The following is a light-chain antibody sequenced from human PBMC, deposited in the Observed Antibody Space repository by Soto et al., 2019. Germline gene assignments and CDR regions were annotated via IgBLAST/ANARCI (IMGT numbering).Light chain of an antibody. Sequence: QSALTQPASVSGSPGQSITISCTGTSSDVGAYNYVSWYQQHPGKAPKLMIYGVSNRPSVIPNRFSGSKSGNTASLTISRLQAEDEADYYCNSYTTTSTVVFGGGTKLTVL. CDR2: GVS. CDR3: NSYTTTSTVV. CDR1: SSDVGAYNY. J-gene: IGLJ3*02. V-gene: IGLV2-14*01.